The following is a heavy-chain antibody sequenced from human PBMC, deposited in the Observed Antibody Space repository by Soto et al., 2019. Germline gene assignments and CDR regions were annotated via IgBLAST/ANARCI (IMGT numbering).Heavy chain of an antibody. CDR1: GYTFTSYG. Sequence: GASVKVSCKDSGYTFTSYGISWVRQAPGQRLEWMGWISAYNGNTNYAQKLQGRVTMTTDTSTSTAYMELRSLRSDDTAVYYCAILLYQGYYYCDGKDFCSQRTSDTVSS. CDR3: AILLYQGYYYCDGKDF. CDR2: ISAYNGNT. J-gene: IGHJ6*02. D-gene: IGHD2-21*01. V-gene: IGHV1-18*01.